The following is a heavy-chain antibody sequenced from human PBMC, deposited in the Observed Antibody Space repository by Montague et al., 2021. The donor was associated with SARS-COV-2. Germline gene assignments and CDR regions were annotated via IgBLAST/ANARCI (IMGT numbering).Heavy chain of an antibody. D-gene: IGHD6-13*01. CDR1: GFSLSTSGVG. J-gene: IGHJ5*02. CDR2: IYWDDDK. Sequence: PALVIPTQTLTLTCTFSGFSLSTSGVGGGWIRQPPGKALEWLALIYWDDDKRYSPSLKSRLTITKDTSKNQVVLTMTNMDPVDTATYYCAHRPSIAAAGTFRFDPWGQGTLVTVSS. V-gene: IGHV2-5*02. CDR3: AHRPSIAAAGTFRFDP.